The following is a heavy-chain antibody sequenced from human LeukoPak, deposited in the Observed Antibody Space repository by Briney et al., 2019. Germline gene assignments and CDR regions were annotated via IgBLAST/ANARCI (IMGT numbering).Heavy chain of an antibody. J-gene: IGHJ4*01. CDR2: IYYSGST. Sequence: PSETLSLTSTVSGGSISSFYWSWIRQPPGKGLEWIGYIYYSGSTKYNPSLKSRVTISVDTSKNQFSLKLSSVTAADTAVYYCARGEGARDGYNYAGPFYFDYWGHGTLVTVSS. D-gene: IGHD5-24*01. CDR1: GGSISSFY. CDR3: ARGEGARDGYNYAGPFYFDY. V-gene: IGHV4-59*01.